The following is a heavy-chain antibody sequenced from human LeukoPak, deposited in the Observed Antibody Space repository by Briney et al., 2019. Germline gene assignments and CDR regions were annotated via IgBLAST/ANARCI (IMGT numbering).Heavy chain of an antibody. J-gene: IGHJ5*02. D-gene: IGHD6-19*01. V-gene: IGHV1-2*02. CDR2: INANSGGT. Sequence: ASVKVSCKASGYTFTGYYIHWVRQAPGQGLEWMGWINANSGGTNHAQRFQGRVTMTRDTSISTAYMELSRLRSDDTAVYYCATQATSGWHFSWGQGTLVTVSS. CDR3: ATQATSGWHFS. CDR1: GYTFTGYY.